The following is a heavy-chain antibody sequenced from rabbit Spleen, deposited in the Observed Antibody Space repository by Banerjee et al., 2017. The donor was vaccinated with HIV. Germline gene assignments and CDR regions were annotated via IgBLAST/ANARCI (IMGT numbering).Heavy chain of an antibody. Sequence: QSLEESGGDLVKPGASPTLTCTASGVSFSSSSYMCWVRQAPGKGLEWIACIETGSSGFTYFATWAKGRFTISKTSSTTVTLQMTSLTAADTATYFCARDLAGVIGWNFGWWGPGTLVTVS. CDR2: IETGSSGFT. CDR1: GVSFSSSSY. J-gene: IGHJ4*01. D-gene: IGHD4-1*01. V-gene: IGHV1S40*01. CDR3: ARDLAGVIGWNFGW.